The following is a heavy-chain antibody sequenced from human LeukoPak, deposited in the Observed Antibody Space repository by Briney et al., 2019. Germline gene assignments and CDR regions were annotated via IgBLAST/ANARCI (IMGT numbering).Heavy chain of an antibody. V-gene: IGHV3-7*01. CDR3: ARDAEDGDYGVDY. J-gene: IGHJ4*02. CDR1: GFTFSSYW. CDR2: IKQDGSEK. D-gene: IGHD4-17*01. Sequence: GGSLRLSCAASGFTFSSYWMNWVRQAPGKGLEWVANIKQDGSEKYYVDSVKGRFTISRDNAKNSLYLQMNSLRVEDTAVYYCARDAEDGDYGVDYWGQGTLVTVSS.